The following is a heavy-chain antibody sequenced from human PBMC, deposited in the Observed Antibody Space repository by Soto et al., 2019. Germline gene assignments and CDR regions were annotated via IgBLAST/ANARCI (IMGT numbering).Heavy chain of an antibody. J-gene: IGHJ4*02. CDR2: ISYDGSNK. CDR3: ARSQYSSTWYYFDL. V-gene: IGHV3-30-3*01. CDR1: GFTFSTYA. Sequence: GGSLRLSCAASGFTFSTYAMHWLRQAPGKGLEGVTIISYDGSNKYYADSVKGRFTISRDNSKNTLYLQMNSLRAEDTAVYYCARSQYSSTWYYFDLWGQGTLVTVSS. D-gene: IGHD6-13*01.